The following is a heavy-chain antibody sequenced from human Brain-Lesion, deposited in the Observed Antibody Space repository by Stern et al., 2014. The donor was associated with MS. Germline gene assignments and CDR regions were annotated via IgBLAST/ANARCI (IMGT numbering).Heavy chain of an antibody. Sequence: VQLVQSGGGVVQPGRSLRLSCAASGLIFSNYAMHWVRQAPGKGLPWVAIISYDGSNKYYADSVKGRFTISRDNSKNTLYLQMNSLKSEDTAVYYCARVDTPLDYYYGMDVWGQGTTVTVSS. V-gene: IGHV3-30*01. J-gene: IGHJ6*02. CDR3: ARVDTPLDYYYGMDV. D-gene: IGHD5-18*01. CDR1: GLIFSNYA. CDR2: ISYDGSNK.